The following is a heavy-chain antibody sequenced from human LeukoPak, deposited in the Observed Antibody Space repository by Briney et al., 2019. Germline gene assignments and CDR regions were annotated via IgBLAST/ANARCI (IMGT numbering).Heavy chain of an antibody. V-gene: IGHV1-2*04. CDR1: GYTFTGYY. CDR2: INPNSGGT. D-gene: IGHD3-22*01. Sequence: ASVKVSCKASGYTFTGYYMHWVRQAPGQGLEWMGWINPNSGGTNYAQKFQGWVTMTRDTSISTAYMELSRLRSDDTAVYYCARDGSSGYRNWFDPWGQGTLVTVSS. CDR3: ARDGSSGYRNWFDP. J-gene: IGHJ5*02.